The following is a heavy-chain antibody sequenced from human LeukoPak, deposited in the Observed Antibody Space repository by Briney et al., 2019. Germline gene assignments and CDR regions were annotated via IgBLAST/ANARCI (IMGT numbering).Heavy chain of an antibody. D-gene: IGHD5-12*01. CDR3: VKDGGYSGYETFGY. CDR1: GFTFSRYA. V-gene: IGHV3-64D*06. Sequence: DPGGSLRLSCSAYGFTFSRYAMHWVRQAPGKGLEYVSAISSNGGSTYYADSVKGRFTIYRDNSKNTLYLQMSSLRAEDTAVYYCVKDGGYSGYETFGYWGQGTLVTVSS. CDR2: ISSNGGST. J-gene: IGHJ4*02.